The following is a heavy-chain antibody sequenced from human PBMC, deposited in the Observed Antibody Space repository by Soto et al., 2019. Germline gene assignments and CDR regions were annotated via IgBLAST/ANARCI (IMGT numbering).Heavy chain of an antibody. V-gene: IGHV3-11*01. Sequence: PGGSLRLSCAASGFTFSDYYMSWIRQPPGKGLEWISYISGSGTDVSYADSVKGRFTISRDNAKNSVYLQMNSLRAEDMAVYYCARVARVLDSWGQGTLVTVSS. CDR1: GFTFSDYY. CDR3: ARVARVLDS. CDR2: ISGSGTDV. J-gene: IGHJ4*02.